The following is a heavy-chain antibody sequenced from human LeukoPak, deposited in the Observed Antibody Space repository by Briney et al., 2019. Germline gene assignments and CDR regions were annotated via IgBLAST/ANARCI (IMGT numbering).Heavy chain of an antibody. J-gene: IGHJ4*02. CDR1: GFTFSYYA. CDR3: ARDVDYTSSSRGLGY. V-gene: IGHV3-64*01. D-gene: IGHD6-6*01. CDR2: ITTDGGST. Sequence: GASLRLSCAASGFTFSYYAMYWVRQAPGKGLEFVSAITTDGGSTYYSNSVKDRFTISRDNSKNTLYLQMGSLRAEDVPVYYCARDVDYTSSSRGLGYWGQGTLVTVSS.